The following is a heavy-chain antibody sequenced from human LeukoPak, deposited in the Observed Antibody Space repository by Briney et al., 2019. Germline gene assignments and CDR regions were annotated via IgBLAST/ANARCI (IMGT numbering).Heavy chain of an antibody. V-gene: IGHV3-23*01. J-gene: IGHJ4*02. CDR3: ARGGANMVGYFDY. D-gene: IGHD2/OR15-2a*01. Sequence: GGSLRLSCAASGFTFSSYAMSWVRQAPGKGLEWVSAISGSGSSTYHADSVKGRFTISRDNSKNTLYLQMNSLRAEDTAVYYCARGGANMVGYFDYWGQGTLVTVSS. CDR2: ISGSGSST. CDR1: GFTFSSYA.